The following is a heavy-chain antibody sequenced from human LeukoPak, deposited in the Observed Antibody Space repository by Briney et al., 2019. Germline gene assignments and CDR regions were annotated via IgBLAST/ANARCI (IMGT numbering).Heavy chain of an antibody. CDR2: IYYSGST. V-gene: IGHV4-59*01. CDR3: ARGGILGTDAPYYYYMDV. Sequence: SETLSLTCTVSGGSISSYYWSWLRQPPGKGLEWIGYIYYSGSTNYNPSLKSRVTISVDTSKNQFSLKLSSVTAADTAVYYCARGGILGTDAPYYYYMDVWGKGTTVTVSS. CDR1: GGSISSYY. D-gene: IGHD7-27*01. J-gene: IGHJ6*03.